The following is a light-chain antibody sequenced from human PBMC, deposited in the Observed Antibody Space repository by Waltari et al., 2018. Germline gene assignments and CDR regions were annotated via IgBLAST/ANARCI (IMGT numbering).Light chain of an antibody. CDR2: KAS. V-gene: IGKV1-5*03. CDR3: QQYNSYSPWT. J-gene: IGKJ1*01. Sequence: DIQMTQSPSTLSAFVGDRVTITCRASQSISSWLAWYQQKPGKAPKPLIYKASSLESGVPSRFSGSGSGTEFTLTISSLQPDDFATYYCQQYNSYSPWTFGQGTKVEIK. CDR1: QSISSW.